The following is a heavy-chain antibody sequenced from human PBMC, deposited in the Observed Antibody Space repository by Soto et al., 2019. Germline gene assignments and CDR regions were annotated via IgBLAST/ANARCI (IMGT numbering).Heavy chain of an antibody. J-gene: IGHJ6*02. CDR1: GFTFTSSA. D-gene: IGHD2-2*01. V-gene: IGHV1-58*01. Sequence: ASVKVSCKASGFTFTSSAVQWVRQARGQRLEWIGWIVVGSGNTNYAQKFQERVTITRDMSTSTAYMELSSLRSEDTAVYYCAADPCSSTSCTYYYYYGMDVWGQGTTVTSP. CDR2: IVVGSGNT. CDR3: AADPCSSTSCTYYYYYGMDV.